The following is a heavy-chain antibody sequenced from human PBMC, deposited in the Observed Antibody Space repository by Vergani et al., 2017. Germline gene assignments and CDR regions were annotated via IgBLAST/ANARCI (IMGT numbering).Heavy chain of an antibody. CDR1: GFTFSSYG. CDR2: IRYDGSNK. J-gene: IGHJ6*02. CDR3: AKGGRFGEMDYYCYGMDV. V-gene: IGHV3-30*02. Sequence: QVQLVESGGGVVQPGGSLRLSCAASGFTFSSYGMHWVRQAPGKGLEWVAFIRYDGSNKYYADSVKGRFTISRDNSKNTLYLQMNSLRAEDTAVYYCAKGGRFGEMDYYCYGMDVWGQGTTVTVSS. D-gene: IGHD3-10*01.